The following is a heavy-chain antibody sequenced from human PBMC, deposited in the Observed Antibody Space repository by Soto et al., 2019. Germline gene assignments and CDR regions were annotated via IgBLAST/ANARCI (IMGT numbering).Heavy chain of an antibody. CDR3: ARAYCGGDCYSDAFDI. J-gene: IGHJ3*02. V-gene: IGHV4-59*01. CDR1: GGSISSYY. D-gene: IGHD2-21*02. CDR2: IYYSGST. Sequence: SETLSLTCTVSGGSISSYYWSWIRQPPGKGLEWIGYIYYSGSTNYNPSLKSRVTISVDTSKNQFSLKLSSVTAADTAVYYCARAYCGGDCYSDAFDIWGQGTMVTVSS.